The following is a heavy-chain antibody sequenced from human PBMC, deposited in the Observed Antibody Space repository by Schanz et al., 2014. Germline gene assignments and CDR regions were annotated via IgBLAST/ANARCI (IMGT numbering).Heavy chain of an antibody. J-gene: IGHJ4*02. CDR2: INPNSGDT. V-gene: IGHV1-2*06. CDR1: GYSFTDYY. CDR3: ARDPYGKNSGDFDY. D-gene: IGHD4-17*01. Sequence: QVQLVQSGAEVKKPGASVKVSCKASGYSFTDYYLHWVRQAPGQGLEWMGRINPNSGDTNYPQKFQGRVTMTGDTSISTAYMELSRLSSDDTAVYFCARDPYGKNSGDFDYWGQGTLVTVSS.